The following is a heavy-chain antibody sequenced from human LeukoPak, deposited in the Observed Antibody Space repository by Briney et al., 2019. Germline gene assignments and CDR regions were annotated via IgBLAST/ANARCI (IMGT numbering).Heavy chain of an antibody. J-gene: IGHJ4*02. CDR3: VKPGYGSSWFHY. Sequence: GGSLRLSCSASGFTFSDYRMFWVRQAPGKGLEYVSGISSDGGSTSYADSVKGRFTISRDNSKNTLFLQISGLRTEDTAVYWCVKPGYGSSWFHYWGQGALVTVSS. CDR2: ISSDGGST. CDR1: GFTFSDYR. V-gene: IGHV3-64D*06. D-gene: IGHD6-13*01.